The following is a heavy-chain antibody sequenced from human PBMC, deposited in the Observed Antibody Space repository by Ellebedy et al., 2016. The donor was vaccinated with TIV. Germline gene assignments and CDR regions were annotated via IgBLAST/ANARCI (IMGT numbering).Heavy chain of an antibody. CDR1: GFSLSTSGMC. V-gene: IGHV2-70*11. D-gene: IGHD5-12*01. J-gene: IGHJ4*02. CDR3: ARIKGGYMGYAIDY. Sequence: SGPTLVKPTQTLTLTCTFSGFSLSTSGMCVSWIRQPPGKALEWLARIDWDDDKSYSTSLKTRLNISKDTSKNQVVLTMTNMDPVDTATYYCARIKGGYMGYAIDYWGQGTLVTVSS. CDR2: IDWDDDK.